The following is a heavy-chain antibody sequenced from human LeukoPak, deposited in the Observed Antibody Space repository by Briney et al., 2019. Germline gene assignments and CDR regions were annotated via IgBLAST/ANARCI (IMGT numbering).Heavy chain of an antibody. CDR3: AKGKSGDSSDYYPDY. Sequence: PGGSLRLSCAGSGFTFSSYWMSWVRQAPGKGLEWVAKINQDGSEKDYVDSVEGRFRISRDNAKNTLFLQMNSLRAEDTALYFCAKGKSGDSSDYYPDYWGQGTLVIVSS. CDR2: INQDGSEK. J-gene: IGHJ4*02. V-gene: IGHV3-7*03. D-gene: IGHD3-22*01. CDR1: GFTFSSYW.